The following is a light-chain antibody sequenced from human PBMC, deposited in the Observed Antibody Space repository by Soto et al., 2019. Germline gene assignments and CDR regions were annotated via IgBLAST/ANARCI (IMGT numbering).Light chain of an antibody. Sequence: QSVLTQPASVSGSPGQSITISCTATSSDVGSYNLVSWYQQHPGKAPKLMIYEGSKRPSGVSNRFSGSKSGNTASLTISGLQAEDEADYYCYSYAGSSTLVFGGGTKLTVL. J-gene: IGLJ3*02. V-gene: IGLV2-23*01. CDR3: YSYAGSSTLV. CDR1: SSDVGSYNL. CDR2: EGS.